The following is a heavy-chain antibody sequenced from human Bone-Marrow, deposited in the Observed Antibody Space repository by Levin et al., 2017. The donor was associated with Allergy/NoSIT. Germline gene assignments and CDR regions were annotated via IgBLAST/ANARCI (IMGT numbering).Heavy chain of an antibody. V-gene: IGHV3-7*02. CDR1: EFIFSDYW. CDR3: ARLPLRGIGGAPYFDY. CDR2: IKEDGSDK. Sequence: GESLKISCAASEFIFSDYWMAWVRQAPGRGLEWVANIKEDGSDKYYVDSVKGRFTVSRDNAKNSVFLHMDSLRPEDTAVYFCARLPLRGIGGAPYFDYWGQGALVTVSS. J-gene: IGHJ4*02. D-gene: IGHD2-21*01.